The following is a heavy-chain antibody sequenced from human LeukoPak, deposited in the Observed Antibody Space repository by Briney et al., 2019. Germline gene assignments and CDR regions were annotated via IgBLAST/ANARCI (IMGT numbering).Heavy chain of an antibody. CDR3: ARASYYMVRGTNYHYYMDV. CDR2: IIPIFGTA. J-gene: IGHJ6*03. D-gene: IGHD3-10*01. V-gene: IGHV1-69*13. Sequence: SVKVSCKASGGTFSSYAISWVRQAPGQGLEWMGGIIPIFGTANYARKFQGRVTITADESTSTAYMELSSLRSEDTAVYYCARASYYMVRGTNYHYYMDVWGKGTTVTISS. CDR1: GGTFSSYA.